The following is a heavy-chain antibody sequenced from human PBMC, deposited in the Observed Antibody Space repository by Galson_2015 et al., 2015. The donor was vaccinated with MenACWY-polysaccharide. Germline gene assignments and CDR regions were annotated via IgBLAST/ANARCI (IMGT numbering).Heavy chain of an antibody. J-gene: IGHJ2*01. CDR3: AKDRSSGTSWYYFDL. CDR2: LSQDGSGQ. D-gene: IGHD6-25*01. V-gene: IGHV3-7*01. Sequence: SLRLSCAASGFSFSNYYMGWVRQGSGKGLDWVAYLSQDGSGQTYVDSVRGRFTISRDNAKNSLYLQMDILRVEDTAVYYCAKDRSSGTSWYYFDLWGRGPLVTFSS. CDR1: GFSFSNYY.